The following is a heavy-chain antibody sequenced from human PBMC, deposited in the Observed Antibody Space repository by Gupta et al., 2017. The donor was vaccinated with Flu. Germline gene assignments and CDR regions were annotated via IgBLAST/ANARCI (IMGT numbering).Heavy chain of an antibody. Sequence: SRVGVGWIRQPPGKALEWLALIYWNDNKYYRPSLKTRLTITKDASKHQVVLTMTNMDPLDTATYYCALRNYDVLTGYYSWGQGALVTVSS. D-gene: IGHD3-9*01. J-gene: IGHJ4*02. CDR2: IYWNDNK. CDR3: ALRNYDVLTGYYS. V-gene: IGHV2-5*01. CDR1: SRVG.